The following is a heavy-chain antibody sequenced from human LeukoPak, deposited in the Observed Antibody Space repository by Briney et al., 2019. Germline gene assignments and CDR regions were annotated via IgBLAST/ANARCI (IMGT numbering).Heavy chain of an antibody. CDR3: ARGWLAETTVVTPYNY. CDR1: GYTFTSYG. CDR2: IIPMFGKA. V-gene: IGHV1-69*13. D-gene: IGHD4-23*01. Sequence: SVKVSCKASGYTFTSYGISWVRQAPGQGLEWMGGIIPMFGKANYAQKFQGRVTITADESTSTAYMELSSLRSDDTAVYYCARGWLAETTVVTPYNYWGQGTLVTVSS. J-gene: IGHJ4*02.